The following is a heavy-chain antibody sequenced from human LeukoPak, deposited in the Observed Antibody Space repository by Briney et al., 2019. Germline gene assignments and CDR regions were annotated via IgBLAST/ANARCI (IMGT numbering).Heavy chain of an antibody. J-gene: IGHJ4*02. CDR3: ARGLNSLDY. V-gene: IGHV3-48*03. Sequence: QPGGSLRLSCAASGFTFRSYEMNWVRQAPGKGLEWVSCISSSGSTIYYADSVKGRFTISRDNAKNSLYLQMNSLRAEDTAVYYCARGLNSLDYWGQGTLVTVSS. CDR1: GFTFRSYE. CDR2: ISSSGSTI. D-gene: IGHD5-24*01.